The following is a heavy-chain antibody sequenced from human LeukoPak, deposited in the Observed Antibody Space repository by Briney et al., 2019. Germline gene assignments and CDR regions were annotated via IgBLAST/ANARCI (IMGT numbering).Heavy chain of an antibody. CDR1: GGSISNYY. V-gene: IGHV4-59*01. J-gene: IGHJ4*02. CDR3: ARAGQFISARPITFAY. Sequence: PSETLSLTCTVSGGSISNYYWCWIRQPPGKGLEWIGYIYYSGSTNSNPSLKSRVTISLDTSKNQFSLKLSSVTAANTAVYYCARAGQFISARPITFAYWGQGSLVTVSS. D-gene: IGHD6-6*01. CDR2: IYYSGST.